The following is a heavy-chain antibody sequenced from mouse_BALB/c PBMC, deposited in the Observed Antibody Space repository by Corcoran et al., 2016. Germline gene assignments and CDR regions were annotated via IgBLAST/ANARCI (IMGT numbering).Heavy chain of an antibody. CDR1: GYTFTNYG. Sequence: QIQLVQSGPELKKPGETVKISCKASGYTFTNYGMNWVKQAPGKGLKWMGWINTYTGEQTYADDFKGRFAFSLETSASTAYLQINNLKNEDTATYFCARAPRHYYAMDYWGQGTSVTVSS. J-gene: IGHJ4*01. V-gene: IGHV9-3-1*01. CDR3: ARAPRHYYAMDY. CDR2: INTYTGEQ.